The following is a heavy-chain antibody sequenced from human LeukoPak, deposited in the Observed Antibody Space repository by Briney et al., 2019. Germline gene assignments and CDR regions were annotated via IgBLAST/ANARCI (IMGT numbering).Heavy chain of an antibody. D-gene: IGHD7-27*01. Sequence: SETLSLTRRVSGYSISSAYYWAWIPQPPGKGLEWIGTMYHSGNTNYNPCLKSRVTISVDTYKNQFSLKLSCVTAGDTAVYFCARGFRGDNFDYWGEGTLVSVSS. CDR3: ARGFRGDNFDY. V-gene: IGHV4-38-2*02. CDR2: MYHSGNT. J-gene: IGHJ4*02. CDR1: GYSISSAYY.